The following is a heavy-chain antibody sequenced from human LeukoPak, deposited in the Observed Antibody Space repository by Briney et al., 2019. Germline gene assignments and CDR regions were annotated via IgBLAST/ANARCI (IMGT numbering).Heavy chain of an antibody. Sequence: GGSLRLSCAASGFTFSAFFMTWIRQAPGKGLEWVSYISSSSSFTAYADSVKGRFTISRDNTKNSLYLQMNSLRAEDTAVYYCARALYGSGSYSTYWGQGTLVTVSS. CDR1: GFTFSAFF. CDR2: ISSSSSFT. J-gene: IGHJ4*02. CDR3: ARALYGSGSYSTY. D-gene: IGHD3-10*01. V-gene: IGHV3-11*05.